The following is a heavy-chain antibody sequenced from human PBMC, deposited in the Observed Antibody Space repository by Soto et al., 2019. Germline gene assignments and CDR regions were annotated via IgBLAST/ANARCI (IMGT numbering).Heavy chain of an antibody. CDR2: ISYSGTT. J-gene: IGHJ4*02. V-gene: IGHV4-39*01. CDR1: GGFISGSSY. Sequence: PSETLSLTCTVSGGFISGSSYWGWVRQPPGKGLEWIASISYSGTTYYNPSLKSRVTISVDTSKIQFSLQMTSVTAADTAVYYCAKNLPRTGRFDYWGQGALVTVSS. CDR3: AKNLPRTGRFDY.